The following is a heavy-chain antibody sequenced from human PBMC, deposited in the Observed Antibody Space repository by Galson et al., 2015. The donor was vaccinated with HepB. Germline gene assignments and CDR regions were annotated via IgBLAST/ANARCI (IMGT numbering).Heavy chain of an antibody. Sequence: LSLTCSVSGGSISSYYWSWFRQPPGKGLEWIGYIFYSGSTNYNHSLKSRVIITVDTSKNQFSLKLSSVTAADTAVYYCASESGSYPPYYYMDVWGKGTTVTVSS. J-gene: IGHJ6*03. V-gene: IGHV4-59*08. D-gene: IGHD1-26*01. CDR2: IFYSGST. CDR3: ASESGSYPPYYYMDV. CDR1: GGSISSYY.